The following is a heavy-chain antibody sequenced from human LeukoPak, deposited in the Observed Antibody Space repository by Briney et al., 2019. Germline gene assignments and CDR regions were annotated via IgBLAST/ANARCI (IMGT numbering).Heavy chain of an antibody. CDR1: RFPFSSYT. J-gene: IGHJ4*02. CDR3: AGGSGTYSPDY. D-gene: IGHD3-16*01. Sequence: GGSLRLSCAASRFPFSSYTMHWVRQAPGKGLEWVSSISESSNDIYYASTLNGRFTISRDNAKKSLFLQMNNLRVEDTAVYYCAGGSGTYSPDYWGQGTLVTVSS. V-gene: IGHV3-21*01. CDR2: ISESSNDI.